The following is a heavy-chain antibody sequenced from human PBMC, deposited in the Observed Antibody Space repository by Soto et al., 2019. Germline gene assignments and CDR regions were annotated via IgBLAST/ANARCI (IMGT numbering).Heavy chain of an antibody. D-gene: IGHD3-22*01. J-gene: IGHJ4*02. Sequence: EVQLVESGGVVVQPGGSLRLSCAASGFTFDDYTMHWVRQAPGKGLEWVSLISWDGGSTYYADSVKGRFTISRDNSKNCLYLQMNSLRTEETALYYCAKARDSSGSPLDYWGQGTLVTVSS. CDR1: GFTFDDYT. V-gene: IGHV3-43*01. CDR3: AKARDSSGSPLDY. CDR2: ISWDGGST.